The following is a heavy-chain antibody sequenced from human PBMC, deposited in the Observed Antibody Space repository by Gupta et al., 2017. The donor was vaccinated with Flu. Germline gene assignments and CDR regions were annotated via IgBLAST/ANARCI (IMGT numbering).Heavy chain of an antibody. J-gene: IGHJ5*02. V-gene: IGHV1-2*06. CDR1: GYTFTDYY. D-gene: IGHD2-2*02. CDR2: INPHSGSR. Sequence: QVQLVQSGAEVRKPGASVKVSCKASGYTFTDYYIHWVRQAPGQGLEWMGRINPHSGSRNYEQKFQGRVTMTADTSISRAYMDLTGLRSGDTAVYYCARERFCSTASCYRWFDPWGQGTLVTVFS. CDR3: ARERFCSTASCYRWFDP.